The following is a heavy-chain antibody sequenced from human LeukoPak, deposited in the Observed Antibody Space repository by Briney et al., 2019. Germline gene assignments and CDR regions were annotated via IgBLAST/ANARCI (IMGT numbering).Heavy chain of an antibody. CDR1: GYSISTGYC. D-gene: IGHD3-9*01. CDR3: GRIDWVFDQ. V-gene: IGHV4-38-2*02. J-gene: IGHJ4*02. CDR2: MCQTGST. Sequence: SETLSLTCTVSGYSISTGYCWGWVRQPPGKGLEYIGTMCQTGSTYSNPSLKSRVTMSTDTSRNQFSLNLSSVTAADTAVYYCGRIDWVFDQWGQGTLVTVSS.